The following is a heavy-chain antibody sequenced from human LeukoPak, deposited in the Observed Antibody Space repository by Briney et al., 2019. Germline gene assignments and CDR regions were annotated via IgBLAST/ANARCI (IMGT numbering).Heavy chain of an antibody. CDR1: GGSISSSSYY. CDR3: ARHTLGITMVRGVIITVFDY. J-gene: IGHJ4*02. D-gene: IGHD3-10*01. Sequence: SETLSLTCTVSGGSISSSSYYWGWIRQPPGKGLEWIGSIYYSGSTYYNPSLKSRVTISVDTSKNQFSLKLSSVTAADTAVYYCARHTLGITMVRGVIITVFDYWGQGTLVTVSS. V-gene: IGHV4-39*01. CDR2: IYYSGST.